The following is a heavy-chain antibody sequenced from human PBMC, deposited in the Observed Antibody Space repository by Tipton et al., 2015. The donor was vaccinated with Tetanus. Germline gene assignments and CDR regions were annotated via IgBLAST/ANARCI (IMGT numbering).Heavy chain of an antibody. D-gene: IGHD1-14*01. Sequence: QLVQSGAEVRKPGTTVRVSCTVSGFYLSNYGVSWGRQAPGQGLEWVAWISGYSGSTKFAERFQGRVSLTTDTSTNTMSMEMRSLTGDDTAVYYCTLDEDMWGDRKVFDIWGQGTLVTVTS. CDR3: TLDEDMWGDRKVFDI. J-gene: IGHJ3*02. CDR2: ISGYSGST. CDR1: GFYLSNYG. V-gene: IGHV1-18*01.